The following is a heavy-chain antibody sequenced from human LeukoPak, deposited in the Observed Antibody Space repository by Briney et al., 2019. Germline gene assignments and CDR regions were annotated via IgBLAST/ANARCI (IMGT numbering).Heavy chain of an antibody. CDR3: ARDRVENSNYHWFDP. D-gene: IGHD4-11*01. CDR1: GFTFSGYS. J-gene: IGHJ5*02. CDR2: ISSSSSTI. V-gene: IGHV3-48*02. Sequence: GGSLRLSCAASGFTFSGYSMNWVRQAPGKGLEWVSYISSSSSTIYYADSVKGRFTISRDIAKNSLYLQMNSLRDEDTAVYYCARDRVENSNYHWFDPWGQGTLVTVSS.